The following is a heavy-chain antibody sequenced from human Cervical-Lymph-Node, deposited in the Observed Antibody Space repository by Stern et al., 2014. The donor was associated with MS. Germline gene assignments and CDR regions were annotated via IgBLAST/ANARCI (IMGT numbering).Heavy chain of an antibody. Sequence: QLQLQESGPGLVKPSETLSLTCTVSGGSISSSSYYWGWIRQPPGKGLEWIAYISYIGSTYSNPSLKSRVSISADTSKNQFSLNLTSVTAADTALYYCARSDRLWGSFDYWGQGTLVAVSS. CDR1: GGSISSSSYY. J-gene: IGHJ4*02. D-gene: IGHD3-16*01. CDR2: ISYIGST. V-gene: IGHV4-39*07. CDR3: ARSDRLWGSFDY.